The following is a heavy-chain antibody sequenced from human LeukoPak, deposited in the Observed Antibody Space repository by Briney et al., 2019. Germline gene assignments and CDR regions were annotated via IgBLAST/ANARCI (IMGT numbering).Heavy chain of an antibody. Sequence: GGSLRLSCAASGFTSSSYAMSRVRQAPGKGLEWVSAISGSGGSTYYADSVKGRFTISRDNSKNTLYLQMNSLRAEDTAVYYCAAKGNGYSGSYVFAHWGQGTLVTVSS. CDR1: GFTSSSYA. CDR2: ISGSGGST. CDR3: AAKGNGYSGSYVFAH. J-gene: IGHJ4*02. D-gene: IGHD1-26*01. V-gene: IGHV3-23*01.